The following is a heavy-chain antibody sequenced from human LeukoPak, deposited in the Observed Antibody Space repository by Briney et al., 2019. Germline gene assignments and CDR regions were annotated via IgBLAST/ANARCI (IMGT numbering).Heavy chain of an antibody. J-gene: IGHJ4*02. Sequence: GGSLRLSCAASGFTFSSFGMHWVCQAPGKGLEWAADIWYNGSNKYYAESVKGRFTISRDNSKNTLYLQMNSLRAEDTAVYYCARDKETYGGNANDYWGQGTLVTVSS. CDR1: GFTFSSFG. CDR2: IWYNGSNK. CDR3: ARDKETYGGNANDY. V-gene: IGHV3-33*01. D-gene: IGHD4-23*01.